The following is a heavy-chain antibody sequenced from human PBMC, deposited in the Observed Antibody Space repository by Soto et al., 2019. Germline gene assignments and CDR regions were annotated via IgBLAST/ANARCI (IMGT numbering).Heavy chain of an antibody. J-gene: IGHJ4*02. V-gene: IGHV3-30*04. D-gene: IGHD3-3*01. CDR1: GFTFSSYA. CDR2: ISYDGSNK. CDR3: ARESVCDDFGSGYSSY. Sequence: LSLTCAASGFTFSSYAMHWVRQAPGKGLEWVAVISYDGSNKYYADSVKGRFTIARDNSKNTLYLQMNSLRAEDTAVYSCARESVCDDFGSGYSSYWGQGTLVTVSS.